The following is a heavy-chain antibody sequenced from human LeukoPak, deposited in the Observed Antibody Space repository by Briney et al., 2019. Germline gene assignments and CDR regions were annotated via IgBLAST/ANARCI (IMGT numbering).Heavy chain of an antibody. CDR1: GYIFTTYG. CDR2: ISSYNGNT. CDR3: ARDGHSSSWPYYFDY. V-gene: IGHV1-18*01. J-gene: IGHJ4*02. D-gene: IGHD6-13*01. Sequence: PGASVKVSCKASGYIFTTYGITWVRQAPGQGLEWMGWISSYNGNTNYAQNLRARVTMTTDTSTSTAYMELRSLRSDDTAIYYCARDGHSSSWPYYFDYWGQGTLVTVSS.